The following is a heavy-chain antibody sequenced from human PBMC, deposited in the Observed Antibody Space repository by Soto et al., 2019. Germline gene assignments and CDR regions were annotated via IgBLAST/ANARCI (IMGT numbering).Heavy chain of an antibody. CDR2: IYYSGST. CDR1: GGSISSSSYY. V-gene: IGHV4-39*01. J-gene: IGHJ4*02. CDR3: ASGGLAVAPYDY. D-gene: IGHD3-10*01. Sequence: SETLPLTCTVSGGSISSSSYYWGWIRQPPGKGLEWIGSIYYSGSTYYNPSLKSRVTISVDTSKNQFSLKLSSVTAADTAVYYCASGGLAVAPYDYWGQGTLVTVSS.